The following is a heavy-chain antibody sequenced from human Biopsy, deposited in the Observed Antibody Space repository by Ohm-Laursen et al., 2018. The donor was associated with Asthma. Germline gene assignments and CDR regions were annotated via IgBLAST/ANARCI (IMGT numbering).Heavy chain of an antibody. Sequence: SQTLSLTCAVSSYSIDSGDYSWTCLRQSPGLGLEWIGYIYRNGDTYYNPTLKNRVTISIDRSKNQFSLRLRSVTAADTAVYYCARGWNCGGDCYSLDSWGQGTLVTVSS. V-gene: IGHV4-30-2*06. CDR3: ARGWNCGGDCYSLDS. J-gene: IGHJ4*02. CDR2: IYRNGDT. D-gene: IGHD2-21*02. CDR1: SYSIDSGDYS.